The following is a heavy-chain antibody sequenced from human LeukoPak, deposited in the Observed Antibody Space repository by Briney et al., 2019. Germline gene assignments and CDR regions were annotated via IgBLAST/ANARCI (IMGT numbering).Heavy chain of an antibody. CDR1: GFTFSSYS. D-gene: IGHD3-22*01. V-gene: IGHV3-21*01. CDR3: GGYYYDSSGHPDY. Sequence: PGGSLRLSCAASGFTFSSYSMNWVRQAPGKGLEWVSSISSSSSYTYYADSVKGRFTISRDNAKNSLYLQMNSLRAEDTAVYYCGGYYYDSSGHPDYWGQGTLVTVSS. J-gene: IGHJ4*02. CDR2: ISSSSSYT.